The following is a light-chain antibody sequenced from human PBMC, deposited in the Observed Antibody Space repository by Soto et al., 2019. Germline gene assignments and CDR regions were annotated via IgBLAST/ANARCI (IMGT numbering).Light chain of an antibody. CDR2: GSF. V-gene: IGKV3-20*01. CDR3: QQYGGSPPYT. J-gene: IGKJ2*01. Sequence: EIVLTQSPGTLSLSPGERASLSCRASQSVRNKYLAWYQQKPGQPPRLLIFGSFNRATGIPDRFSGSGSGTDFTLTNSRLEPEDFAVYFCQQYGGSPPYTFGQGTKVEIK. CDR1: QSVRNKY.